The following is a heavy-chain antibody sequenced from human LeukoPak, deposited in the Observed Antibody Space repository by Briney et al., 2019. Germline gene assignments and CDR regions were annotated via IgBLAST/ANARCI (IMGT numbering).Heavy chain of an antibody. Sequence: PSETLSLTCNVSGGSISSYYWSWIRQPPGKGLEWIGYIYYSGSTNYNPSLKSRVTISVDTSKNQFSLKLSSVTAADTAVYYCARVGVRSYYYYGMDVWGKGTTVTVSS. CDR3: ARVGVRSYYYYGMDV. CDR2: IYYSGST. J-gene: IGHJ6*04. D-gene: IGHD1-26*01. CDR1: GGSISSYY. V-gene: IGHV4-59*01.